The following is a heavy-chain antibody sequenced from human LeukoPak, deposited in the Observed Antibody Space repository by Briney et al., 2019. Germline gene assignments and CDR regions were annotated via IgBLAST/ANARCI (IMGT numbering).Heavy chain of an antibody. CDR3: ASGWSGYFDS. Sequence: SETLSLTCTVPGGSISSYYWSWVRQTPGKGLEWIGYIYYSGSTNYNPSLKSRVTISVDTSKNQFSLKLSSVTAADTAVYYCASGWSGYFDSWGQGSLVTVSS. D-gene: IGHD6-19*01. CDR1: GGSISSYY. J-gene: IGHJ4*02. V-gene: IGHV4-59*01. CDR2: IYYSGST.